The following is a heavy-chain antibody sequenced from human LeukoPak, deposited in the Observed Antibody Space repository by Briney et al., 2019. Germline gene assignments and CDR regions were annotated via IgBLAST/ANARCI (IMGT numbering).Heavy chain of an antibody. D-gene: IGHD6-19*01. CDR1: GGSFSGYY. J-gene: IGHJ4*02. CDR2: IYYSGST. Sequence: SETLSLTCAVYGGSFSGYYWSWIRQPPGKGLEWIGYIYYSGSTNYNPSLKSRVTISVDTSKNQFSLKLSSVTAADTAVYYCARQGYTSGWYVFDYWGQGTLLTVSS. CDR3: ARQGYTSGWYVFDY. V-gene: IGHV4-59*08.